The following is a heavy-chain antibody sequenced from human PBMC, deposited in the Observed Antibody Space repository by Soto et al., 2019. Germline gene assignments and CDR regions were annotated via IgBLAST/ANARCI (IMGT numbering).Heavy chain of an antibody. D-gene: IGHD6-13*01. CDR3: ATGQPSSWYYLGY. Sequence: GGSLRLSCAASGFTFSTYAMHWVRQAPGKGLEWVAVMSYDGTKKYYADSVKGRFTISRDNSKNTLYLQMNSLRGDDTAVYFCATGQPSSWYYLGYWGQGTLVTVSS. CDR2: MSYDGTKK. J-gene: IGHJ4*02. CDR1: GFTFSTYA. V-gene: IGHV3-30-3*01.